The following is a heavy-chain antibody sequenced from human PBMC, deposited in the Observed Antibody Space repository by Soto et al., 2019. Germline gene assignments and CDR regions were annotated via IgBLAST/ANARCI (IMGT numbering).Heavy chain of an antibody. V-gene: IGHV4-34*01. CDR2: INHSGST. CDR3: ASILRYL. CDR1: GGCFSGYY. Sequence: QVQLQQWGAGLLRPSETLSLSWAVYGGCFSGYYWSWIRQPPGKGLEWIGEINHSGSTNYNPSLKGRVTISVDTSKNQFSLRLSSVTAADTAVYYCASILRYLWGQGTLVTVSS. J-gene: IGHJ4*02. D-gene: IGHD3-16*01.